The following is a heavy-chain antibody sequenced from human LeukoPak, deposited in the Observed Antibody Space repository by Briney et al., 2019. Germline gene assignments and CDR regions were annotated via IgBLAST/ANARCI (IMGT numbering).Heavy chain of an antibody. J-gene: IGHJ4*02. CDR1: GGSFSGYY. CDR3: ARRGNYYGSGSYY. D-gene: IGHD3-10*01. CDR2: INHSGST. Sequence: PSETLSLTCAVYGGSFSGYYWSWIRQPPGKGLEWIGEINHSGSTNYNPSLKRRVTISVDTSKNQFSLSLSSVTAADTAVYYCARRGNYYGSGSYYWGQGTLVTVSS. V-gene: IGHV4-34*01.